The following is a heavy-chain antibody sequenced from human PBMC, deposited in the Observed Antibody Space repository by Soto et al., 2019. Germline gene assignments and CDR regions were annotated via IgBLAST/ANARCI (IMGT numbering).Heavy chain of an antibody. CDR1: GGSISSYY. V-gene: IGHV4-59*01. CDR3: AREGRYYYGSGRGRMDV. J-gene: IGHJ6*02. Sequence: SETLSLTCTVSGGSISSYYWSWIRQPPGKGLEWIGYISYSGSTNYNPSLKSRVTISVDTSKNQFSLKLSSVTAADTAVYYCAREGRYYYGSGRGRMDVWGQGTTVTVS. D-gene: IGHD3-10*01. CDR2: ISYSGST.